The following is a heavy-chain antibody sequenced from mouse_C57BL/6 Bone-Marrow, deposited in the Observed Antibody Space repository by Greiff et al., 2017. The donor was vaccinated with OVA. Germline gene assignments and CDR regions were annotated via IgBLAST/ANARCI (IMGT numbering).Heavy chain of an antibody. CDR2: IYPGGGYT. CDR3: ARRALGCSYWYFDV. V-gene: IGHV1-63*01. D-gene: IGHD6-1*01. Sequence: QVQLQQSGAGLVRPGTSLKISCKASGYTFTNYWIGWAKQMPGHGLEWIGDIYPGGGYTNYNEKFKGKATLTADKSSSTAYMQFSSLTSEDSAIYYSARRALGCSYWYFDVWGKGTTVTVSS. J-gene: IGHJ1*03. CDR1: GYTFTNYW.